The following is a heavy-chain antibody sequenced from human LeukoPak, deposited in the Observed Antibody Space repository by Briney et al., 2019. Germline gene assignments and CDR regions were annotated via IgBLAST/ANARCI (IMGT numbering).Heavy chain of an antibody. Sequence: SETLSLTCAVSGYSISSGYYWGWIRQPPGKGLEWIGSIYHSGSTYYNPSLKSRVTISVDTSKNQFSLKLSPVTAADTAVYYCARPHLGGVGEFFTLDYWGQGTLVTVSS. J-gene: IGHJ4*02. CDR1: GYSISSGYY. V-gene: IGHV4-38-2*01. CDR3: ARPHLGGVGEFFTLDY. CDR2: IYHSGST. D-gene: IGHD3-10*01.